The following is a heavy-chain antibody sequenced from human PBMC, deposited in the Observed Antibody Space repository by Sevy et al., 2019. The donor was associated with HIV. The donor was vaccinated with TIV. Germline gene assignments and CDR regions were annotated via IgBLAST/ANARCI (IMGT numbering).Heavy chain of an antibody. CDR3: ARPSYTGSSFWYFDL. CDR2: FYSSGNT. J-gene: IGHJ2*01. V-gene: IGHV4-4*07. CDR1: GGSISGTY. Sequence: SETLSLTCTVSGGSISGTYWTWIRQPAGKGLEWIGTFYSSGNTDYNPSPKSRVTMAVDTSKNQFSLNLSSVTAADTAVYYCARPSYTGSSFWYFDLWGRGTLVTVSS. D-gene: IGHD1-26*01.